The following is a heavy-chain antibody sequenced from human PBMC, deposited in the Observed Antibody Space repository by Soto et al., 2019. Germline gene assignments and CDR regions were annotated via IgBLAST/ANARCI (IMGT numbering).Heavy chain of an antibody. CDR3: AKETAGIGIPLFDH. J-gene: IGHJ4*02. CDR1: GFPLTTYA. V-gene: IGHV3-23*01. Sequence: GGSLRLSCAVSGFPLTTYALSWFRQAPGKRLEWVSAVSDDGGAHYASSVMGRFIVSRDLSKSTVYLEINGLTAEDTALYYCAKETAGIGIPLFDHWGQGIMVTVS. CDR2: VSDDGGA. D-gene: IGHD6-13*01.